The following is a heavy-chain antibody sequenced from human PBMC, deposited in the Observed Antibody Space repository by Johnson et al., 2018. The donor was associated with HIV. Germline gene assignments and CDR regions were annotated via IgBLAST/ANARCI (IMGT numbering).Heavy chain of an antibody. CDR2: ISGSGGST. CDR1: GFTFSSSA. V-gene: IGHV3-23*04. CDR3: ARDGESQQLPLGDAFDV. J-gene: IGHJ3*01. D-gene: IGHD6-13*01. Sequence: VQLVESGGGLVQPGGSLRLSCAASGFTFSSSAMSWVRQAPGKGLEWVSGISGSGGSTYYADSVKGRFTISRDNSKNTLYLQMNSLRAEDTAMYYCARDGESQQLPLGDAFDVWGQGTMVIVSS.